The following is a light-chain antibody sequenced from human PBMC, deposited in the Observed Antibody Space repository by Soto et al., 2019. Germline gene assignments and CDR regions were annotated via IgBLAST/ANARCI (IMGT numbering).Light chain of an antibody. J-gene: IGKJ2*01. CDR3: QQYGRSSFT. CDR2: GAS. Sequence: EIVLTQSPGTLSLSPGERATLSCRASQSVSSSYLAWYQQKPGQAPRLLIYGASSRATGIPDRFSGSGSGTDFTLTISRLEAEDFAVYYCQQYGRSSFTFGQGTKLEIK. V-gene: IGKV3-20*01. CDR1: QSVSSSY.